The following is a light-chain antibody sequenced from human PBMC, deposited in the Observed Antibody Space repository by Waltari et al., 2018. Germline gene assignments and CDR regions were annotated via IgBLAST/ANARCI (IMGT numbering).Light chain of an antibody. CDR2: VAS. CDR1: QGFSSY. Sequence: AIRMTQSPSSFSASTGDRVTITCRASQGFSSYLAGYQQKPGKAPRLLIYVASTLQSGVPSRLSGSGSGTDFTLTISCLQSEDFATYYCQQYYSYPRATFGQGTKLEIK. CDR3: QQYYSYPRAT. J-gene: IGKJ2*01. V-gene: IGKV1-8*01.